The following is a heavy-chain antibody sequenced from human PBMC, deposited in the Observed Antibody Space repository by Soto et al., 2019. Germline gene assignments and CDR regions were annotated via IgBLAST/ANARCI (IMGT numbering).Heavy chain of an antibody. V-gene: IGHV6-1*01. CDR2: TYYRSKWYI. D-gene: IGHD1-1*01. J-gene: IGHJ6*03. CDR3: ARGSWDDVTGHYYMDV. Sequence: PSQTLSLTCEISGDSVSINIAAWNWIRKTPSRGLEWLGRTYYRSKWYINYAVSVKSRITVNPDTSKNQFSLQLNSVTPEDTAVYYCARGSWDDVTGHYYMDVWGKGTTVTVSS. CDR1: GDSVSINIAA.